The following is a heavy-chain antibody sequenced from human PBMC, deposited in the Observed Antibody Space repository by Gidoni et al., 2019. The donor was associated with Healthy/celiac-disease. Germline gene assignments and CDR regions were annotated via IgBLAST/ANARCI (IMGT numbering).Heavy chain of an antibody. V-gene: IGHV3-7*01. D-gene: IGHD6-13*01. CDR2: IKQDGSEK. CDR1: GFTSSSYW. CDR3: AREYSSSWYGGYGMDV. J-gene: IGHJ6*02. Sequence: EVQLVESGGGLVQPGGSLRLSCAASGFTSSSYWMSWVRQAPGKGLEWVANIKQDGSEKYYVDSVKGRFTISRDNAKNTLYLQINSLRAEDTAVYYCAREYSSSWYGGYGMDVWGQGTTVTVSS.